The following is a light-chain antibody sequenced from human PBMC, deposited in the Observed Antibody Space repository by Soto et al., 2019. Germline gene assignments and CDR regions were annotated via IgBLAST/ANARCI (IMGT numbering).Light chain of an antibody. CDR2: GAS. J-gene: IGKJ1*01. V-gene: IGKV3-20*01. CDR3: QQYDSSPRT. Sequence: EIVLTQSPGTLSLSPGERATLSRRASQSISSSYLAWYQQKPGQAPRLLIYGASSRATGIPDRFSGSGSGTDFTLTINRLEPEDFAVYYCQQYDSSPRTFGQGTKVDIK. CDR1: QSISSSY.